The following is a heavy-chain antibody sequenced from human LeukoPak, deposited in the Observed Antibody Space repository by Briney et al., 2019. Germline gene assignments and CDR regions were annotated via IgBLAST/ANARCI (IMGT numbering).Heavy chain of an antibody. J-gene: IGHJ4*02. V-gene: IGHV1-69*13. D-gene: IGHD3-3*01. CDR3: EAGNDFWSGSDY. CDR2: IIPIFGTA. Sequence: GASVKVSCTASGGTFSSYAISWVRQAPGQGLEWMGGIIPIFGTANYAQKFQGRVTITADESTSTAYMELSSLRSEDTAVYYCEAGNDFWSGSDYWGQGTLVTVSS. CDR1: GGTFSSYA.